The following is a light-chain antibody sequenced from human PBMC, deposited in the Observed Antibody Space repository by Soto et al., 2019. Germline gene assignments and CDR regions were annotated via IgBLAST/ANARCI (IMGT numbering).Light chain of an antibody. CDR2: DVS. V-gene: IGLV2-14*03. J-gene: IGLJ1*01. Sequence: QSVLTQPASVSGSPGQSIAISCTGTSGDVGGYNYVSWYQQHPDKAPKLIIFDVSNRPSGISIRFSGSKSGNTASLTISGLQAEDEADYYCSSYTTTNTLGYVFGTGTKVTV. CDR3: SSYTTTNTLGYV. CDR1: SGDVGGYNY.